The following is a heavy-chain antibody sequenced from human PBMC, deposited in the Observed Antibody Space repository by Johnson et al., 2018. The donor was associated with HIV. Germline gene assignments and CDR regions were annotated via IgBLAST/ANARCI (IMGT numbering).Heavy chain of an antibody. J-gene: IGHJ3*02. CDR3: AKGPVDYGGNYDGFGI. Sequence: VQVVESGGVVVQPGGSLRLSCAASGFIFDDYTMHWVRQAPGQGLEWVAVISYDGSNKYYAAPVKGRFTISRDNSKNTLYLQMNSLRAEDTAVYFCAKGPVDYGGNYDGFGIWGQGTKVTVSS. CDR2: ISYDGSNK. CDR1: GFIFDDYT. V-gene: IGHV3-30*18. D-gene: IGHD4-23*01.